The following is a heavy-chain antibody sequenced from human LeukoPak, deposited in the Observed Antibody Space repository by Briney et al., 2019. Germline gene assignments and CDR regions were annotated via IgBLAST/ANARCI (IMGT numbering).Heavy chain of an antibody. D-gene: IGHD2-15*01. CDR2: IKQDGSEK. CDR3: AKDIIPHHGVVVVAATKPEYFQH. Sequence: PGGSLRLSCAASGFTFSSYWMSWVRQAPGKGLEWVANIKQDGSEKYYVDSVKGRFTISRDNAKNSLYLQMNSLRAEDTAVYYCAKDIIPHHGVVVVAATKPEYFQHWGQGTLVTVSS. V-gene: IGHV3-7*03. J-gene: IGHJ1*01. CDR1: GFTFSSYW.